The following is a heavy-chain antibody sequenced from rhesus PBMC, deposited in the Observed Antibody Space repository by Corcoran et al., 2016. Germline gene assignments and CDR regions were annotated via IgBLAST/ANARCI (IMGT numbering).Heavy chain of an antibody. CDR2: INGNSGST. J-gene: IGHJ4*01. V-gene: IGHV4-80*01. CDR3: AITRNY. D-gene: IGHD3-16*01. Sequence: QVQLQESGPGLVKPSETLSLPCAVSGGSFSSSWWSWIRQPPGKGLEWIGEINGNSGSTNYNPSLKSRVTISKDASKNQFSLKLSSVTAADTAVYYCAITRNYWGQGVLVTVSS. CDR1: GGSFSSSW.